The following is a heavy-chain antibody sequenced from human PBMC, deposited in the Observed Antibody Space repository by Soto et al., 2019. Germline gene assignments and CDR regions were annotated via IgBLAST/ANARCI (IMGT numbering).Heavy chain of an antibody. Sequence: QVHLVQSGAELKKPGSSVRVSCKASGDTFSSYTINWVRQAPGLGLEWMGRTIPILSMSNYALKFQGLLTITADISTSTAYMELSSLRSEDTAIYYCATSYGSGSQAFDNWGQGALVNVSS. J-gene: IGHJ4*02. D-gene: IGHD3-10*01. CDR2: TIPILSMS. V-gene: IGHV1-69*02. CDR3: ATSYGSGSQAFDN. CDR1: GDTFSSYT.